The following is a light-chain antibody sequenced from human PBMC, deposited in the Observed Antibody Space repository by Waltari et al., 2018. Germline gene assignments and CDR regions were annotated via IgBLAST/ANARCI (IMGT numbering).Light chain of an antibody. CDR3: QSYDSSLSGSV. V-gene: IGLV1-40*01. CDR2: VNS. J-gene: IGLJ3*02. CDR1: SPNTRPGWE. Sequence: QSGLTQPPSVSGAPGPRVPIPCPGSSPNTRPGWEFHWYQLLPGTAPKLPIYVNSNRPSGVPDRFSGSKSGTSASLAITGLQAEDEADYYCQSYDSSLSGSVFGGGTKLTVL.